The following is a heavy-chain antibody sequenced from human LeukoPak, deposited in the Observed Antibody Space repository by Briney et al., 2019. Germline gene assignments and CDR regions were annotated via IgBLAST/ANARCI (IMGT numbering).Heavy chain of an antibody. CDR2: ISAYNGNT. Sequence: ASVKVSCEASGYTFTSYGISWVRQAPGQGLEWMGWISAYNGNTNYAQKLQGRVTMTTDTSTSTAYMELRSLRSDDTAVYYCARDPYYGSVTDYWGQGTLVTVSS. CDR3: ARDPYYGSVTDY. CDR1: GYTFTSYG. V-gene: IGHV1-18*01. J-gene: IGHJ4*02. D-gene: IGHD3-10*01.